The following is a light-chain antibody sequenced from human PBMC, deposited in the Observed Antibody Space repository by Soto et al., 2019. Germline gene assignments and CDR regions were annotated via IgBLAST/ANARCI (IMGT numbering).Light chain of an antibody. CDR3: QQYNDWPLT. J-gene: IGKJ4*01. Sequence: IVMTQSPATLSVSPGEGATLSCRASQSISSNLAWYQQKPGQAPKLLIYGASTRATGFPARFSGSGSGTEFTLTISSLQSEDFAVYYCQQYNDWPLTFGGGTKVEIK. CDR1: QSISSN. V-gene: IGKV3-15*01. CDR2: GAS.